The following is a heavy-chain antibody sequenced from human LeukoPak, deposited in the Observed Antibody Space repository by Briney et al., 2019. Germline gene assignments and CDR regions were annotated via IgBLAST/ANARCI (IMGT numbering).Heavy chain of an antibody. CDR2: ISGSGGST. CDR3: AKVGRRADYYDSSGPGGSS. V-gene: IGHV3-23*01. Sequence: PGGSLRLSCAASGFTFSSYAMSWVRQAPGKGLEWVSAISGSGGSTYYADSVKGRFTISRDNSKNTLYLQMNSLRAEDTAVYYCAKVGRRADYYDSSGPGGSSWGQGTMVTVSS. J-gene: IGHJ3*01. D-gene: IGHD3-22*01. CDR1: GFTFSSYA.